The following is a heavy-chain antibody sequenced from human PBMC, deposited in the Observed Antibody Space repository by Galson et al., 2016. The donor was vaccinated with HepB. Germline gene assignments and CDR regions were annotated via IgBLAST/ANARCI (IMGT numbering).Heavy chain of an antibody. Sequence: SETLSLTCAVNGGSFSAYFWTWIRQPPGKGLEWIGAIDYSGNTTYNPSLKGRFTMSVDTSKTQFSLKLSSVTAADTAVYYCARHSHTVGLDFWGQGTLVTVSS. CDR2: IDYSGNT. CDR3: ARHSHTVGLDF. J-gene: IGHJ4*02. V-gene: IGHV4-34*01. D-gene: IGHD1-26*01. CDR1: GGSFSAYF.